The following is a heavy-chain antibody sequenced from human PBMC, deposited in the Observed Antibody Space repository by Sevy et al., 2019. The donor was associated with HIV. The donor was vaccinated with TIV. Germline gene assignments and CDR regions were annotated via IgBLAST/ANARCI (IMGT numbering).Heavy chain of an antibody. D-gene: IGHD3-16*01. CDR3: AGDYAYKDLGSYFDY. CDR1: GFTFSSYA. J-gene: IGHJ4*02. Sequence: GGSLRLTCAASGFTFSSYAMHWVRQAPGKGLEWVAVISYDGSNKYYADSVKGRFTMSRDNSKNTLYLQRNSLRAEDTAVYYCAGDYAYKDLGSYFDYWGQGTLVTVSS. V-gene: IGHV3-30-3*01. CDR2: ISYDGSNK.